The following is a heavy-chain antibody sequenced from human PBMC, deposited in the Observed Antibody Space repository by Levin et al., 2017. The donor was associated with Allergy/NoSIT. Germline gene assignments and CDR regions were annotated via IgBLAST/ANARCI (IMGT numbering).Heavy chain of an antibody. CDR2: IYTSGST. D-gene: IGHD5-12*01. V-gene: IGHV4-61*02. Sequence: SETLSLTCTVSGGSISSGSYYWSWIRQPAGTGLEWIGRIYTSGSTNYNPSLKSRVTISVDTSKNQFSLKLSSVTAADTAVYYCAREEVEVSGYDPYYYYYMDVWGKGTTVTVSS. CDR1: GGSISSGSYY. CDR3: AREEVEVSGYDPYYYYYMDV. J-gene: IGHJ6*03.